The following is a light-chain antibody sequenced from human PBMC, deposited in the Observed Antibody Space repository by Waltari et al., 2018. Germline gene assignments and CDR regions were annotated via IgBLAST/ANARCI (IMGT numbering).Light chain of an antibody. CDR2: DVS. Sequence: QSALTQPASVSGSPGQSITISCTRTNSDIGGYNYVSWYQQHPGKAPKLMIYDVSKRPSGVSNRFSGSKSGNTASLTISGLQAEDEADYYCSSYTSSSTYVFGTGTKVTVL. CDR1: NSDIGGYNY. CDR3: SSYTSSSTYV. J-gene: IGLJ1*01. V-gene: IGLV2-14*01.